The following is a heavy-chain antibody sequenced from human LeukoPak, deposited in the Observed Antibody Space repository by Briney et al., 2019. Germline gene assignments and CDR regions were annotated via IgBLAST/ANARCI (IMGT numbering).Heavy chain of an antibody. CDR1: GFTFSSYA. CDR3: GSTSWTAVFDY. D-gene: IGHD2-2*01. V-gene: IGHV3-30*04. CDR2: ISYDGSSK. J-gene: IGHJ4*02. Sequence: GGSLRLSCAASGFTFSSYAMHWVRQAPGKGLEWVAVISYDGSSKYYADSVKGRFTISRDNSKNTLYLQMNSLRAEDTAVYYCGSTSWTAVFDYWGQGTLVTVSS.